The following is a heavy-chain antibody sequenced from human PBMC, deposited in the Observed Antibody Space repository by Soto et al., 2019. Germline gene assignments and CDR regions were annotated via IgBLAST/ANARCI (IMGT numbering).Heavy chain of an antibody. V-gene: IGHV1-69*01. CDR1: GGTFSSYA. D-gene: IGHD2-2*01. Sequence: QVQLVQSGAEVKKPGSSVKVSCKASGGTFSSYAISWVRQAPGQGLEWMGGIIPIFGTANYAQKFQGRVTITADESTSTAYMELSSRRSEDTAVYYCARDLGYCSSTSCYGAPYNWFDPWGQGTLVTVSS. J-gene: IGHJ5*02. CDR2: IIPIFGTA. CDR3: ARDLGYCSSTSCYGAPYNWFDP.